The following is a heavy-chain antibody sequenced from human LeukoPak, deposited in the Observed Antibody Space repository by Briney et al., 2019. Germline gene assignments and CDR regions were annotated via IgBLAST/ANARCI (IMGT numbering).Heavy chain of an antibody. J-gene: IGHJ3*02. CDR1: GFTFSTYN. D-gene: IGHD6-13*01. CDR2: ITSSSAT. Sequence: GGSLRLSCAASGFTFSTYNMNWVRQTPGKGLEWVSHITSSSATYHADSVKGRFTISRDNAKNSLYLQMSSLRAEDTAVYYCAREYSSSVGRALDIWGQGTMVTVSS. V-gene: IGHV3-48*01. CDR3: AREYSSSVGRALDI.